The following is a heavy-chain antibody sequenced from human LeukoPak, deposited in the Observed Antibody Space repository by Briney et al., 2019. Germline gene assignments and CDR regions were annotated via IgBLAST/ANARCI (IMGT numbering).Heavy chain of an antibody. D-gene: IGHD2-15*01. CDR2: ISTNGGGT. CDR3: ARYCNGVTCYSGYDY. Sequence: GGSLRLSCAASGFTFNNYAMHWVRQTPGKGLEYVSAISTNGGGTYYATSVKGRFTISRDDSKNTLYLQMGSLRAEDMAVYFCARYCNGVTCYSGYDYWGQGTLVTVSS. V-gene: IGHV3-64*01. J-gene: IGHJ4*02. CDR1: GFTFNNYA.